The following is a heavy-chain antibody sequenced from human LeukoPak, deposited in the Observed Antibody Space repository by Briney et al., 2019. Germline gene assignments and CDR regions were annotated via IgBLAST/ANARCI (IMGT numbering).Heavy chain of an antibody. Sequence: PSETLSLTCTVSGGSISSYYWSWIRQPPGKGLEWIGYIYYSGSTNYNPSLKSRVTISVDTSKNQFSLKLSSVTAADTAVYYCARELWFEYYDYGMDVWGQGTTVTVSS. D-gene: IGHD5-18*01. CDR1: GGSISSYY. CDR2: IYYSGST. V-gene: IGHV4-59*01. CDR3: ARELWFEYYDYGMDV. J-gene: IGHJ6*02.